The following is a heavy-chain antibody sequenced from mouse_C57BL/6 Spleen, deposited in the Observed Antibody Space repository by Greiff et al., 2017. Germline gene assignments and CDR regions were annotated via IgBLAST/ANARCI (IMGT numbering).Heavy chain of an antibody. J-gene: IGHJ2*01. V-gene: IGHV1-82*01. Sequence: VQLQQSGPELVKPGASVKISCKASGYAFSSSWMNWVKQRPGKGLEWIGRIYPGDGDTNYNGKFKGKATLTADKSSSTAYMQLSSLTSEDSAVYFCVRANFLDYWGQGTTLTVSS. CDR2: IYPGDGDT. CDR3: VRANFLDY. D-gene: IGHD4-1*02. CDR1: GYAFSSSW.